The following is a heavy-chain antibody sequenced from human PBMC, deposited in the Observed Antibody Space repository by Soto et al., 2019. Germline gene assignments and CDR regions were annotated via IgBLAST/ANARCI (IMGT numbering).Heavy chain of an antibody. D-gene: IGHD2-15*01. V-gene: IGHV1-69*13. CDR2: IIPIFGTA. J-gene: IGHJ4*02. CDR3: ARAFSGWFHFDY. CDR1: GGTFSSYA. Sequence: RASVKVSCKASGGTFSSYAISWVQQAPGQGLEWMGGIIPIFGTANYAQKFQGRVTITADESTSTAYMELSSLRSEDTAVYYCARAFSGWFHFDYWGQGTLVTVSS.